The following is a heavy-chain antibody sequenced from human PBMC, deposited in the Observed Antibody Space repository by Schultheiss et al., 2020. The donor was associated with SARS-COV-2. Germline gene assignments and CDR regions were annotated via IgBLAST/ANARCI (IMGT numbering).Heavy chain of an antibody. CDR3: ARATYYDVLTGRSLADGWYLDL. V-gene: IGHV3-33*08. CDR1: GFTFSSYA. CDR2: IWFDGNTK. Sequence: GESLKISCAASGFTFSSYAMHWVRQVPGKGPEWVAVIWFDGNTKYYADSVKGRFTISRDNSKNSLYLQMNGLRVEDTALYYCARATYYDVLTGRSLADGWYLDLWGRGTRVTVSS. J-gene: IGHJ2*01. D-gene: IGHD3-9*01.